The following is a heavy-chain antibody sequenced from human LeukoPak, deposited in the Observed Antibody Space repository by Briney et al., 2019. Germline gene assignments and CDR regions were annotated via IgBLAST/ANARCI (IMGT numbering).Heavy chain of an antibody. D-gene: IGHD5-24*01. CDR2: LSYDGSTT. J-gene: IGHJ4*02. Sequence: GGSLRLSCAASGFTFNNYAMTWVRQAPGKGLEWVAVLSYDGSTTYYADSVKGRFTFSRGSSENTVFLQMNSLRAEDSAVYYCAKSLEMATVMSAFDYWGQGTLVTVSS. CDR1: GFTFNNYA. CDR3: AKSLEMATVMSAFDY. V-gene: IGHV3-30*18.